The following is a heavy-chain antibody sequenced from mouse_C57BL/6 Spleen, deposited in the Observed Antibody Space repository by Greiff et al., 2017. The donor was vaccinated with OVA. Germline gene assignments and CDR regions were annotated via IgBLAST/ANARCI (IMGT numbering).Heavy chain of an antibody. D-gene: IGHD2-5*01. CDR3: ARTKDSNYPLAMDY. V-gene: IGHV1-69*01. Sequence: QVQLQQPGAELVMPGASVKLSCKASGYTFTSYWMHWVKQRPGQGLEWIGEIDPSDSYTNYNQKFKGKSTLTVDKSSSTAYMQLSSLTSEDSAVYYCARTKDSNYPLAMDYWGQGTSVTVSS. J-gene: IGHJ4*01. CDR1: GYTFTSYW. CDR2: IDPSDSYT.